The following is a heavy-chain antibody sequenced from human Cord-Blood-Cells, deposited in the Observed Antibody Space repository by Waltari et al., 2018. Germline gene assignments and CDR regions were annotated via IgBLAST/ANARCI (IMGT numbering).Heavy chain of an antibody. Sequence: QVQLVESGGGVVQPGRSLRLSCAASGFTFSSYGMHWVRQAPGKGLEWVAVMWYDGSNKYYADSVKGRFTISRDNSKNTLYLQMNSLRAEDTAVYYCARDLGGGWFDPWGQGTLVTVSS. V-gene: IGHV3-33*01. CDR2: MWYDGSNK. D-gene: IGHD3-16*01. J-gene: IGHJ5*02. CDR1: GFTFSSYG. CDR3: ARDLGGGWFDP.